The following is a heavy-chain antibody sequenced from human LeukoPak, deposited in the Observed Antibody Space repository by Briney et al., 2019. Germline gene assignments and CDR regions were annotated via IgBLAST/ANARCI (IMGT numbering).Heavy chain of an antibody. J-gene: IGHJ4*02. D-gene: IGHD4-17*01. CDR3: ASPGYYGDSTG. V-gene: IGHV4-34*01. CDR1: GGSFSGYY. Sequence: SETLSLTCAVYGGSFSGYYWSWLRQPPRKGLEWIGEVNHSGSTNYHPSLKSRVTISVDTSKNQFSLKLSSVTAADTAVYYCASPGYYGDSTGWGQGTLVTVSS. CDR2: VNHSGST.